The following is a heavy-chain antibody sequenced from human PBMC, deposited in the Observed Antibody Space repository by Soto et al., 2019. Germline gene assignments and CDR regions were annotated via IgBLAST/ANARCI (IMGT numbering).Heavy chain of an antibody. CDR2: ISGSGGST. J-gene: IGHJ3*02. CDR1: GFTFSSYA. Sequence: PGGSLRLSCAASGFTFSSYAMSWVRQAPGKGLEWVSAISGSGGSTYYADSVKGRFTISRDNSKNTLYLQMNSLRAEDTAVYYCAKDQEVDFDYYDSSGYYPSAFDIWGQGTMVTV. D-gene: IGHD3-22*01. V-gene: IGHV3-23*01. CDR3: AKDQEVDFDYYDSSGYYPSAFDI.